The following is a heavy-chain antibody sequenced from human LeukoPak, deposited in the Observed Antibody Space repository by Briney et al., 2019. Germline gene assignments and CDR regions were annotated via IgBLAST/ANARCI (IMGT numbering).Heavy chain of an antibody. CDR1: GMTFSKYS. Sequence: GGSLRLSCAASGMTFSKYSMTWVRQAPGKGLEWVSFIDTSSATMYYTDSVKGRFTISRDNAKNTLYLQMNSLRAEDTAVYYCARRYSGYDWIDYWGQGTLVTVSS. CDR2: IDTSSATM. D-gene: IGHD5-12*01. J-gene: IGHJ4*02. V-gene: IGHV3-48*04. CDR3: ARRYSGYDWIDY.